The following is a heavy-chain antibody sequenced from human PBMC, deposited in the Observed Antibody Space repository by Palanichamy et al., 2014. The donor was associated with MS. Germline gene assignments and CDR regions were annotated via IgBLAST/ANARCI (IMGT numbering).Heavy chain of an antibody. CDR2: TYYRSKWYN. CDR3: ARDVPSGSYSRKAFDI. D-gene: IGHD1-26*01. J-gene: IGHJ3*02. V-gene: IGHV6-1*01. CDR1: GDSVSSISAA. Sequence: SGPGLMKPSQTLSLTCAISGDSVSSISAAWSWIRQSPSRGLEWLGRTYYRSKWYNDYVVSVKSRITINPDTSKNQFSLQLNSVTPEDTAIYYCARDVPSGSYSRKAFDIWGQGTMVTVSS.